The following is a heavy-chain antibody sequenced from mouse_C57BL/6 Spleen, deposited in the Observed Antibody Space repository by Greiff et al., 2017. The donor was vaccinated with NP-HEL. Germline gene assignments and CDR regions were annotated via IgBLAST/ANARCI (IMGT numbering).Heavy chain of an antibody. CDR2: IYPGSGST. J-gene: IGHJ4*01. Sequence: QVQLQQPGAELVKPGASVKMSCKASGYTFTSYWITWVKQRPGQGLEWIGDIYPGSGSTNSNEKFKSKATLTVDTAASTAYMQLSSLTSEDSAVYYCARGGYDYDDGVYAMDYWGQGTSVTVSS. D-gene: IGHD2-4*01. CDR3: ARGGYDYDDGVYAMDY. V-gene: IGHV1-55*01. CDR1: GYTFTSYW.